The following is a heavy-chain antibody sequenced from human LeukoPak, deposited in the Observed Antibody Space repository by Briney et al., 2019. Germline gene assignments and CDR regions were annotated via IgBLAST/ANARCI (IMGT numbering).Heavy chain of an antibody. CDR2: INPNSGGT. Sequence: ASVKVSCEASGYTFTDYYLHWVRQDPGQGLEWMGWINPNSGGTNYAQKFQGRVTLTRDTSMSTAYMEISRLTSDDTAVYYCARDNLEASWGSPGDYWGQGTLVTVSS. CDR3: ARDNLEASWGSPGDY. V-gene: IGHV1-2*02. J-gene: IGHJ4*02. CDR1: GYTFTDYY. D-gene: IGHD2-2*01.